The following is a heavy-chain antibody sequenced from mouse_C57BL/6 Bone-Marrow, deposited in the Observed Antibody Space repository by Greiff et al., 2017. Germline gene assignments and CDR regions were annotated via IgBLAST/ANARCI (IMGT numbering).Heavy chain of an antibody. J-gene: IGHJ2*01. D-gene: IGHD2-4*01. CDR1: GYTFTSYW. V-gene: IGHV1-59*01. CDR3: ARGIYYDYDEDFDY. CDR2: IDPSDSYT. Sequence: QVKLQQSGAELVRPGTSVKLSCKASGYTFTSYWMHWVKQRPGQGLEWIGVIDPSDSYTNYNQKFKGKATLTVDTSSSTAYMQLSSLTSEDSAVYYCARGIYYDYDEDFDYWGQGTTLTVSS.